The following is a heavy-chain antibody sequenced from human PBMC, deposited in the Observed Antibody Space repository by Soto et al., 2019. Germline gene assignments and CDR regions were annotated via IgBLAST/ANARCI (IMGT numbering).Heavy chain of an antibody. CDR2: IWYDGSNK. Sequence: GGSLRLSCAASGFTFSSYGMHWVRQAPGKGLEWVAVIWYDGSNKYYADSVKGRFTISRDNSKNTLYLQMNSLRAEDTAVYYCARHDTYGSGSYPLDYWGQGTLVTVSS. V-gene: IGHV3-33*01. D-gene: IGHD3-10*01. CDR3: ARHDTYGSGSYPLDY. CDR1: GFTFSSYG. J-gene: IGHJ4*02.